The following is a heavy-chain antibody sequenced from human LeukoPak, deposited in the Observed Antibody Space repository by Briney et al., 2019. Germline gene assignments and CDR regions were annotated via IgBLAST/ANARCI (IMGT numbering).Heavy chain of an antibody. Sequence: PGGSLRLSCAASGFTFSTYAMTWVRQAPGKGLEWVSTISNGGGSTYYAESVEGHFTISRDNSKNTLYLQMRSLRAEDTAVYYCARGRWLRTSYYYYYMDVWGKGTTVTVSS. CDR2: ISNGGGST. CDR3: ARGRWLRTSYYYYYMDV. J-gene: IGHJ6*03. CDR1: GFTFSTYA. D-gene: IGHD5-24*01. V-gene: IGHV3-23*01.